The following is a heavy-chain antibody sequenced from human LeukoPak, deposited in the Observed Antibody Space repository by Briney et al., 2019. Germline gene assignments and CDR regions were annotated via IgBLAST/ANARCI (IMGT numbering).Heavy chain of an antibody. CDR1: GFIVSTNY. J-gene: IGHJ4*02. V-gene: IGHV3-53*01. CDR3: GRLPGAGH. CDR2: IYSGGGT. D-gene: IGHD6-19*01. Sequence: GGSLRLSRAASGFIVSTNYMTWIRQAPGKGLEWVSIIYSGGGTYYADSVKGRFTMSRDNSKNTVFLQMNSLRAEDTAVYYCGRLPGAGHWGQGTLVTVSS.